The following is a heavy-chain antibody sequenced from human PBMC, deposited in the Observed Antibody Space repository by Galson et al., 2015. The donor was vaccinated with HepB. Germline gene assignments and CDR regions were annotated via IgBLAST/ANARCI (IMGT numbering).Heavy chain of an antibody. CDR2: ISAISGSGGST. CDR3: AKVSPEPRLEYGSSWSFYSTGYHFDC. Sequence: SLRLSCAASGFTFGSYAMSWVRQAPGKGLEWVSAISAISGSGGSTYYAGSVTGRFTISRDNSKNTLYLQMNSLRAEDTAVYYCAKVSPEPRLEYGSSWSFYSTGYHFDCWGQGTLVTVSS. J-gene: IGHJ4*02. D-gene: IGHD6-13*01. CDR1: GFTFGSYA. V-gene: IGHV3-23*01.